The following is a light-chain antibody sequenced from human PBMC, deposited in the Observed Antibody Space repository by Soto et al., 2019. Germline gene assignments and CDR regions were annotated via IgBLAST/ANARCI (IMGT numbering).Light chain of an antibody. V-gene: IGKV3-20*01. Sequence: EIVLTQSPGTLSLYPGERATLSCRASQNVSNNYLAWYQQKPGQAPSLLIYGASSRATGIPDRFSGSGSGTDFTLTISRLEPEDFAVYYCQQYGSSPRTFGQGTKVEIK. CDR1: QNVSNNY. CDR2: GAS. CDR3: QQYGSSPRT. J-gene: IGKJ1*01.